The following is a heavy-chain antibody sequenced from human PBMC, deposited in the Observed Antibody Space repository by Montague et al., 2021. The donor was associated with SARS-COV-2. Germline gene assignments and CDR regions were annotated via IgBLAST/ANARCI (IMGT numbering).Heavy chain of an antibody. D-gene: IGHD2-21*02. CDR1: GGSFSDYF. J-gene: IGHJ6*02. CDR3: ARSYCGGNCPTFYYVMDV. V-gene: IGHV4-34*01. Sequence: SETLSLTCAVYGGSFSDYFWTWIRQPPGKGLEWIGDINHRGTSNYNPSLKSRVSISVDTSKNQFSLYLGSVTAADTAVYYCARSYCGGNCPTFYYVMDVWGQGTTVTVSS. CDR2: INHRGTS.